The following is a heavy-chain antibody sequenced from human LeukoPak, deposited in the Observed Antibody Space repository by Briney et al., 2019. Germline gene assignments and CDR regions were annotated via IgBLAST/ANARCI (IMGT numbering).Heavy chain of an antibody. CDR1: GFTFDDYA. CDR3: AEDSYGSVRSGYFDY. V-gene: IGHV3-9*01. D-gene: IGHD3-10*01. CDR2: ISWNSGSI. J-gene: IGHJ4*02. Sequence: PGRSLRLSCAASGFTFDDYAMHWVRQAPGKGPEWVSGISWNSGSIGYADSVKGRFTISRDNARNSLYLQMNSLRAEDTALYYCAEDSYGSVRSGYFDYWGQGTLVTVSS.